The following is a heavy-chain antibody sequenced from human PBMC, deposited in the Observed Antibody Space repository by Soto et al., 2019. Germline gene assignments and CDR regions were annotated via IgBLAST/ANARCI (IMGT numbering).Heavy chain of an antibody. D-gene: IGHD5-18*01. V-gene: IGHV4-30-4*01. CDR1: GGSISSGDYY. CDR3: ARALTQVWPHYYYGMDV. J-gene: IGHJ6*02. CDR2: IYYSGST. Sequence: NPSETLSLTCTVSGGSISSGDYYWSWIRQPPGKGLEWIGYIYYSGSTYYNPSLKSRVTISVDTSKNQFSLKLSSVTAADMAVYYCARALTQVWPHYYYGMDVWGQGTTVTVSS.